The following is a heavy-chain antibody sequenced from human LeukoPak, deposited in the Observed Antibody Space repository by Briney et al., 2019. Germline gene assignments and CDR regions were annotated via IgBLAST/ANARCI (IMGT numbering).Heavy chain of an antibody. CDR2: TNVSGGST. J-gene: IGHJ6*02. V-gene: IGHV3-23*01. Sequence: GGSLRLSCAASGFTFSSYAMSWVRQAPGKGLEWVSTTNVSGGSTYYADSVKGRFTISRDNSKNTLYLQMNSLRAEDMAIYCVAKFARSGYSSGMDVWGQGTTVTVSS. CDR1: GFTFSSYA. CDR3: AKFARSGYSSGMDV. D-gene: IGHD2-15*01.